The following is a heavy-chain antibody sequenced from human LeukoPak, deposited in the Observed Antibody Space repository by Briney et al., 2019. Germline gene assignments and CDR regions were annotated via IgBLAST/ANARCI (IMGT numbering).Heavy chain of an antibody. Sequence: PGGSLRLSCAASGFTFSSYAMSWVRQAPGKGLEWVSAISGSGGSTYYADSVKGRFAISRDNSKNTLYLQMNSLRAEDTAVYYCAKAYSIYYYDSSGYYYGLNYFDYWGQGTLVTVSS. J-gene: IGHJ4*02. V-gene: IGHV3-23*01. D-gene: IGHD3-22*01. CDR3: AKAYSIYYYDSSGYYYGLNYFDY. CDR2: ISGSGGST. CDR1: GFTFSSYA.